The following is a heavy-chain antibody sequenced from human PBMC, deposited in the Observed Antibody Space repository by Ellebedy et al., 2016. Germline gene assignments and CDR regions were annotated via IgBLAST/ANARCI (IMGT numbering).Heavy chain of an antibody. D-gene: IGHD1-26*01. Sequence: SETLSLTXTVSGGSVSSGSYYWSWIRQPPGKGLEWIGYIYYSGSTNYNPSLKSRVTISVDTSKNQFSLKLSSVTAADTAVYYCAREYDGVGATSGFDYWGQGTLVTVSS. CDR2: IYYSGST. CDR3: AREYDGVGATSGFDY. V-gene: IGHV4-61*01. CDR1: GGSVSSGSYY. J-gene: IGHJ4*02.